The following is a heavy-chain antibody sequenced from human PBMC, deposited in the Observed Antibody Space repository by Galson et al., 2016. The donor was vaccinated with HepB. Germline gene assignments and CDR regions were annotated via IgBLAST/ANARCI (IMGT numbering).Heavy chain of an antibody. V-gene: IGHV3-7*03. J-gene: IGHJ4*02. CDR2: MKPDGREI. D-gene: IGHD3-22*01. CDR1: GFPFSTYC. CDR3: ARVFSYDRRDYYRHFDS. Sequence: SLRLSCAASGFPFSTYCMTWVRQAPGKGPEWVAVMKPDGREIQYVDSVKGRFTISRDDGKNSLYLQMNTLRAEDTAVYYCARVFSYDRRDYYRHFDSWGRGTLVTVSS.